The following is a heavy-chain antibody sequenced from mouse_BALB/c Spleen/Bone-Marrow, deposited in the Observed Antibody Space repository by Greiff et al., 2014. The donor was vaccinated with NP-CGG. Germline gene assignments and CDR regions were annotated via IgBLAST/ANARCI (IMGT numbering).Heavy chain of an antibody. CDR3: ARHGTGSWFAY. Sequence: EVMLVESGGGLVKPGGSLKLSCAASGFAFSNYDMSWVRQTPEKRLEWVAYISSGGGSTYYSDTMKGRFTISRDNAKDTLYLQMSSLKSEDTAMYYCARHGTGSWFAYWGQGTLVTVSA. J-gene: IGHJ3*01. CDR2: ISSGGGST. D-gene: IGHD4-1*01. CDR1: GFAFSNYD. V-gene: IGHV5-12-1*01.